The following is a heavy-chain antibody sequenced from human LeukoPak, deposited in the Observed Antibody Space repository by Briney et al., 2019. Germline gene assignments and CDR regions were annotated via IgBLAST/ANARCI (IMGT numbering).Heavy chain of an antibody. CDR2: ISYSGST. J-gene: IGHJ3*02. CDR3: ARAEPGIAVAGTSYAFDI. D-gene: IGHD6-19*01. CDR1: GGSISSGGYY. V-gene: IGHV4-61*08. Sequence: SETLSLTCTVSGGSISSGGYYWSWIRQHPGKGLEWIGYISYSGSTNYNPSLKSRVTISVDTSKNQFSLKLSSVTAADTAVYYCARAEPGIAVAGTSYAFDIWGQGTMVTVSS.